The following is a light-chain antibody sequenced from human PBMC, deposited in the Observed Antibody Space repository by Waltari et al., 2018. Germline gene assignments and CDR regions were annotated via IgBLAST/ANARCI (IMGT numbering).Light chain of an antibody. CDR1: SSNIGNNY. V-gene: IGLV1-51*02. Sequence: QSVLTQPPSVSAAPGQRVTISCSGGSSNIGNNYVSWYRQFPGTAPKLLIYESTQRPSGFPGRFSGSKSGTSATLDITGLQAGDEADYYCGTWDSSLSGAVFGGGTHLTVL. CDR3: GTWDSSLSGAV. CDR2: EST. J-gene: IGLJ7*01.